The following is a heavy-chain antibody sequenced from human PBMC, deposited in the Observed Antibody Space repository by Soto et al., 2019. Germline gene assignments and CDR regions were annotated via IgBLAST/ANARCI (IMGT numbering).Heavy chain of an antibody. CDR2: IYYSGST. D-gene: IGHD6-6*01. J-gene: IGHJ4*02. V-gene: IGHV4-31*03. Sequence: QVQLQESGPGLVKPSQTLSLTCPVSGGSISSGGYYWSWIRQHPGKGLEWIGYIYYSGSTYYNTSLNRRVTISVDTSKNQYSLKLCSLTASNTVVYYCARRPEARTFFVYRGQGNLVTVSS. CDR1: GGSISSGGYY. CDR3: ARRPEARTFFVY.